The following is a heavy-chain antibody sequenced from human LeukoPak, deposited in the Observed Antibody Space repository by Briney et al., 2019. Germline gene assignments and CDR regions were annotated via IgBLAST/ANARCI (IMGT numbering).Heavy chain of an antibody. CDR3: AKARDVVVVPAAMAY. CDR1: GFTFSSYA. CDR2: ISGSGGST. V-gene: IGHV3-23*01. D-gene: IGHD2-2*01. J-gene: IGHJ4*02. Sequence: GGSLRLSCAASGFTFSSYAMSWVRQAPGKGLEWVSAISGSGGSTYYADSVKGRFTISRENSKKKLYLEMNRRRAEDTAVYYCAKARDVVVVPAAMAYWGQGTLVTVSS.